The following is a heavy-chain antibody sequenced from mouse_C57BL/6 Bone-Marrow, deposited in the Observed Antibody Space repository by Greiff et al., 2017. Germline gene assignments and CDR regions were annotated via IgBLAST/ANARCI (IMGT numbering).Heavy chain of an antibody. J-gene: IGHJ2*01. D-gene: IGHD1-1*01. CDR1: GFNIKDDY. Sequence: VQLQQSGAELVRPGASVKLSCTASGFNIKDDYMHWVKQRHEQGLEWIGWIDPENGDTEYASKFQGKATITADTSSNTAYLQLSSLTSEDTAVYYCTSITTVPFDYWGQGTTLTVSS. V-gene: IGHV14-4*01. CDR3: TSITTVPFDY. CDR2: IDPENGDT.